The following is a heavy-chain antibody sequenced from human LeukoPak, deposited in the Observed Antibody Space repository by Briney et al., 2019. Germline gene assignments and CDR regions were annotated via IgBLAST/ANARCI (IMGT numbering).Heavy chain of an antibody. Sequence: NPSETLSLTCAVSGGSFIGYHWNWIRQLPGKGLEWIGEINHSGATSYNPSLKSRVTISVETSKNQFSLKLRSMTAADTAVYYCARDPTTVTSLPYYFDDWGQGTLVTVSS. CDR1: GGSFIGYH. CDR2: INHSGAT. J-gene: IGHJ4*02. CDR3: ARDPTTVTSLPYYFDD. D-gene: IGHD4-17*01. V-gene: IGHV4-34*01.